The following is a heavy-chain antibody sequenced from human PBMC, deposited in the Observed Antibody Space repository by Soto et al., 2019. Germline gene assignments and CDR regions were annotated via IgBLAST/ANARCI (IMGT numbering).Heavy chain of an antibody. CDR3: ALVDVYVTPSPQDV. V-gene: IGHV1-18*01. D-gene: IGHD3-16*01. CDR2: INTYNGNT. Sequence: QVQLVQSGAEVKNPGASVKVSCKASGYTFTRYGIGWARQAPGQGLEWMGWINTYNGNTNYAQNVQGRVTMTTDTSTSTAHMELRSLTSNDTALSYCALVDVYVTPSPQDVWGQGTTVIVSS. CDR1: GYTFTRYG. J-gene: IGHJ6*02.